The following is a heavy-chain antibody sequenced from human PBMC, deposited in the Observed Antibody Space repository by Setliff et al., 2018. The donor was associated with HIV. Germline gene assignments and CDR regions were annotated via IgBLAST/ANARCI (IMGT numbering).Heavy chain of an antibody. CDR3: AKGAGFYGDYTFDH. V-gene: IGHV4-59*11. CDR2: IYSTGST. Sequence: SETLSLTCTVSGPSINIHYWSWIRQSPGKASEWIGYIYSTGSTNYNPSLQSRVTISMVASRNQFSLKVTSVTAADTAVYYCAKGAGFYGDYTFDHWGQGRQVTSPQ. CDR1: GPSINIHY. D-gene: IGHD4-17*01. J-gene: IGHJ4*02.